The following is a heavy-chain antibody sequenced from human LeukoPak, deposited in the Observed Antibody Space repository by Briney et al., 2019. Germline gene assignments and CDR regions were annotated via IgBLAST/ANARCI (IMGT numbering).Heavy chain of an antibody. J-gene: IGHJ4*02. Sequence: ASVKVSCKVSGYTLTELSMHWVRQAPGKGLEWMGGFDPEDGETIYARKFQGRVTMTEDTSTDTAYMELSSLRSEDTAVYYCATAPNRIVGATSLIDYWGQGTLVTVPS. D-gene: IGHD1-26*01. CDR1: GYTLTELS. CDR3: ATAPNRIVGATSLIDY. CDR2: FDPEDGET. V-gene: IGHV1-24*01.